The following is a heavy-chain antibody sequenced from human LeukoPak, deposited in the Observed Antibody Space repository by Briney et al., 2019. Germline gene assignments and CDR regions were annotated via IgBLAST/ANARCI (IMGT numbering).Heavy chain of an antibody. Sequence: TGGSLGLSCAASGFTFSSYAMSWVRQAPGKGLEWVSAISGSGGSTYYADSVKGRFTISRDNAKNSLYLQMNSLRAEDTAVYYCARDHRPGSGYDFVYWGQGTLVTVSS. CDR1: GFTFSSYA. D-gene: IGHD5-12*01. CDR2: ISGSGGST. J-gene: IGHJ4*02. CDR3: ARDHRPGSGYDFVY. V-gene: IGHV3-23*01.